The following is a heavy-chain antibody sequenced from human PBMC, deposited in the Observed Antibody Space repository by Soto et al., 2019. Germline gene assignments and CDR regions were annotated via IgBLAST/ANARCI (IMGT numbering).Heavy chain of an antibody. V-gene: IGHV4-39*01. CDR2: IYFTGST. CDR3: AVGTQAGSGY. CDR1: GGSISSSSSYY. D-gene: IGHD3-10*01. Sequence: QLQLQESGPGLVKPSETLSLTCTVSGGSISSSSSYYWAWIRQPPGEGLEWIGNIYFTGSTNYNPSLKSRVTISVDTSKNQFSLKLSSVTAADTAMYYCAVGTQAGSGYWCQGTLVTVTS. J-gene: IGHJ1*01.